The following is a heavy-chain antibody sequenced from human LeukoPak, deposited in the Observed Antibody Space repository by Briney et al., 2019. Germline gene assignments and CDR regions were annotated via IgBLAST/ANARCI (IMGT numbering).Heavy chain of an antibody. V-gene: IGHV4-61*02. CDR3: ARDRDYDILTGYWMGWKDHAFDI. CDR1: GGSISSGSYY. J-gene: IGHJ3*02. CDR2: IYTSGST. Sequence: NPSETLSLTCTVSGGSISSGSYYWSWIRQPAGKGLEWIGRIYTSGSTNYNPSLKSRVTISVDTSKNQFSLKLSSVTAADTAVYYCARDRDYDILTGYWMGWKDHAFDIWGQGTMVTVSS. D-gene: IGHD3-9*01.